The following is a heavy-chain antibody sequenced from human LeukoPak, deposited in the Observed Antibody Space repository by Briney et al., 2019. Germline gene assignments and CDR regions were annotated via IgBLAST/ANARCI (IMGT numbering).Heavy chain of an antibody. V-gene: IGHV1-46*01. CDR1: GYTFTSYY. D-gene: IGHD2-15*01. CDR2: INPSGGST. Sequence: ASVKVSCKASGYTFTSYYMHWVRQAPGQGLEWMGIINPSGGSTSYAQKFRGRVTMTRDTSTSTVYMELSSLRSEDTAVYYCASRAYCSGGSCYSGFDIWGQGTMVTVSS. CDR3: ASRAYCSGGSCYSGFDI. J-gene: IGHJ3*02.